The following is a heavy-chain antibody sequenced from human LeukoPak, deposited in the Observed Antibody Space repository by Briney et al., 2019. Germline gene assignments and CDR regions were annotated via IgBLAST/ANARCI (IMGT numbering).Heavy chain of an antibody. CDR2: IVPIFGTA. CDR3: ARGLTDLLNDAFDI. J-gene: IGHJ3*02. Sequence: ASVKVSCKASGGTFSSYAISWVRQAPGQGLEWMGGIVPIFGTANYAQKFQGRVTITADESTSTAYMELSSLRAEDTAVYYCARGLTDLLNDAFDIWGQGTMVTVSS. CDR1: GGTFSSYA. V-gene: IGHV1-69*13.